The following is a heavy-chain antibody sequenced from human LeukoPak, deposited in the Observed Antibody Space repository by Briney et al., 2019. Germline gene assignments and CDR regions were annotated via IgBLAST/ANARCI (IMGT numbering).Heavy chain of an antibody. J-gene: IGHJ5*02. CDR3: ARGLYSSTWFNWLDP. V-gene: IGHV4-31*03. CDR2: IDFTGST. D-gene: IGHD6-13*01. CDR1: NYSITSGGYY. Sequence: PSETLSVTCSVSNYSITSGGYYWTWILQTPGKGLEWFRSIDFTGSTSYNPSLKSRITISLDTPKNQFSLNLSSLDAADTAVYFCARGLYSSTWFNWLDPWGPGILVTVSS.